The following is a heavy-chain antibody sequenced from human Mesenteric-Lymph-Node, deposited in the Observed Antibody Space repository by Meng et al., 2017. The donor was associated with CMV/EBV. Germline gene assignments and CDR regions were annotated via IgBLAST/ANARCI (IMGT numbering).Heavy chain of an antibody. CDR3: ARAGVVPAAVGFDP. D-gene: IGHD2-2*01. V-gene: IGHV4-34*01. J-gene: IGHJ5*02. Sequence: SETLSLTCAVYGASFSGYCWRRIRQPPGKGLEWIGEINHSGSSNYNPSLKSRVTISVDTSKNQFSLKLSSVTAADTAVYYCARAGVVPAAVGFDPWGQGSLVTVSS. CDR2: INHSGSS. CDR1: GASFSGYC.